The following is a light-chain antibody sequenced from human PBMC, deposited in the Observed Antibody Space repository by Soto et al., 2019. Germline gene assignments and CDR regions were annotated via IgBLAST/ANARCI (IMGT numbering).Light chain of an antibody. CDR2: EVN. J-gene: IGLJ1*01. CDR3: SSYTNINTRACV. CDR1: SSDVGGYNY. V-gene: IGLV2-14*01. Sequence: QSVLTQPASVSGSPGQSITISCTGTSSDVGGYNYVSWYQQHPGKAPKLMIYEVNKRPSEVSNRFSGSKSGNTASLTISGLQPEDEAEYYCSSYTNINTRACVFGTGTKVTVL.